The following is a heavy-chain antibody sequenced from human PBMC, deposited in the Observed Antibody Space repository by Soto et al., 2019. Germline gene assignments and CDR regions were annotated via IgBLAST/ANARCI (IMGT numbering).Heavy chain of an antibody. CDR2: INHSGST. Sequence: QVQLQQWGAGLLKPSETLSLTCAVYGGSFSGYYWSWIRQPPGKGLEWIGEINHSGSTNYNPSLKSRVTIAVDTSKNQFSLKLSSVTAADTAVYYCARCLIRYSSSCFPFDDWGQGTLVTVSS. J-gene: IGHJ4*02. CDR3: ARCLIRYSSSCFPFDD. V-gene: IGHV4-34*01. D-gene: IGHD6-13*01. CDR1: GGSFSGYY.